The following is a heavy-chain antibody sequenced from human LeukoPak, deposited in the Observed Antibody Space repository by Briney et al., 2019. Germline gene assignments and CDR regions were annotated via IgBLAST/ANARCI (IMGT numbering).Heavy chain of an antibody. V-gene: IGHV3-23*01. CDR1: GFTFISYA. CDR2: ISGSGGST. Sequence: PGGSLRLSCAASGFTFISYAMSWVRQAPGKGLEWVSAISGSGGSTYYADSVKGRFTISRDNSKNTLYLQMNSLRAEDTAVYYCAKPTSGSYYGEYFQHWGQGTLVTVSS. D-gene: IGHD1-26*01. J-gene: IGHJ1*01. CDR3: AKPTSGSYYGEYFQH.